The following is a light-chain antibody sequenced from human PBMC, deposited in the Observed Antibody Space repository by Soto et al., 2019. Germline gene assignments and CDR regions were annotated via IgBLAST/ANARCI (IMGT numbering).Light chain of an antibody. Sequence: QSVLTQPPSVSGAPGQRVTISCTGNSSNIGAGYDVHWYQQLPGTAPKLLIYGNTNRPSGVPDRFSGSKSGTSASLAITGLQAEDEADYFCSSYTTNNGHVFGGGTKLTVL. J-gene: IGLJ2*01. V-gene: IGLV1-40*01. CDR1: SSNIGAGYD. CDR3: SSYTTNNGHV. CDR2: GNT.